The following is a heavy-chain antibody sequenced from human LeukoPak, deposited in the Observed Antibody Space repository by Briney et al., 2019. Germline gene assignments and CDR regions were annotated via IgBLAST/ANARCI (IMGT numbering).Heavy chain of an antibody. CDR3: ARDIPTSY. Sequence: SVKVSCKASGYTFTSHDISWVRQAPGQGLEWMGGIIPIFGTANYAQKFQGRVTITADESTSTAYMELSSLRSEDTAVYYCARDIPTSYWGQGTLVTVSS. V-gene: IGHV1-69*13. CDR2: IIPIFGTA. J-gene: IGHJ4*02. CDR1: GYTFTSHD. D-gene: IGHD2-2*02.